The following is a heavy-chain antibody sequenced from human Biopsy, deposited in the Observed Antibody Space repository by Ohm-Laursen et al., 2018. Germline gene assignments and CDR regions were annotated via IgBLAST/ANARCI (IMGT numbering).Heavy chain of an antibody. V-gene: IGHV1-69*06. CDR2: NIPILGTG. CDR1: GGTFSNYG. J-gene: IGHJ1*01. CDR3: ATKLTGYFHH. Sequence: SSAKVSCKAPGGTFSNYGVNWVRQAPGQGLEWLGGNIPILGTGNYAQKFQDRVTVAADTSTSTATMELRSLRSDDTAVYYCATKLTGYFHHWGQGTLVIVSS. D-gene: IGHD3-9*01.